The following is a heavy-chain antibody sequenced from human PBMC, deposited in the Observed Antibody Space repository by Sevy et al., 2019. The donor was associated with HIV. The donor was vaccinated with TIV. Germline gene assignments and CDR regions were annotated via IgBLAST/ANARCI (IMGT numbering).Heavy chain of an antibody. V-gene: IGHV3-23*01. CDR3: AKDTSGWYDALDQ. D-gene: IGHD6-19*01. CDR1: GFTFGYFA. Sequence: GGSLRLSCEVSGFTFGYFAMSWVRQAPGKGLEWVSGISPNGATSHYAASVRGRFIISRDNSKNRMYLQMSSLRAEDTAQYYCAKDTSGWYDALDQWGQGTLVTVSS. CDR2: ISPNGATS. J-gene: IGHJ4*02.